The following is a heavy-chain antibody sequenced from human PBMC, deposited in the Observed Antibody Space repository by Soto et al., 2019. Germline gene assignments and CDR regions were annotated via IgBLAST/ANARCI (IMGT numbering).Heavy chain of an antibody. CDR1: GFTFSSYW. J-gene: IGHJ4*02. Sequence: EVQLVESGGGLVQPGGSLRLSCAASGFTFSSYWMSWVRQAPGKGLEWVANIKQDGSEKYYVDSVKGRFTISRDNAKNSLYLQMNSLRAEDTAVYYCAREVLDGSGSLDYWGQGTLVTVSS. CDR3: AREVLDGSGSLDY. CDR2: IKQDGSEK. V-gene: IGHV3-7*01. D-gene: IGHD3-10*01.